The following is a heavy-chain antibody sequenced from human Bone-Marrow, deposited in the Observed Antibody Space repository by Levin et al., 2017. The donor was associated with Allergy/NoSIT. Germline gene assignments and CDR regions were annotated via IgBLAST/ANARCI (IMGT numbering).Heavy chain of an antibody. CDR2: ISANNGNT. D-gene: IGHD2-2*01. Sequence: PGASVKVSCKASGYTFTNYGISWVRQAPGQGLEWMGWISANNGNTNYAQNFQGRVTMTTDISTTTAYMELRSLRFEDTAVYYCARGWAVVRTAMPYYWLDPWGQGTLVTVSS. J-gene: IGHJ5*02. CDR3: ARGWAVVRTAMPYYWLDP. CDR1: GYTFTNYG. V-gene: IGHV1-18*01.